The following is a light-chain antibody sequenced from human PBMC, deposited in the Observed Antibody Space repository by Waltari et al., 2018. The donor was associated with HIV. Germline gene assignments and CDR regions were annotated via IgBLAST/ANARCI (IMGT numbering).Light chain of an antibody. CDR2: SGS. J-gene: IGLJ1*01. CDR1: TIGRIR. Sequence: SYVLTQPPSVSVAPGQTARITCGGNTIGRIRVHWYQQKAGQAPLLAVYSGSDRPSGIPERFSGSNSGNTATLTISRVEAGDEADYYCHVWDRDSDHHVFGTGTKVTVL. V-gene: IGLV3-21*02. CDR3: HVWDRDSDHHV.